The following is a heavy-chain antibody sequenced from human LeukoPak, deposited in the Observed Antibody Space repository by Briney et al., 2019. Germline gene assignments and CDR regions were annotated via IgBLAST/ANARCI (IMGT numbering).Heavy chain of an antibody. CDR1: GYIFTGHY. J-gene: IGHJ4*02. D-gene: IGHD1-1*01. Sequence: GASVKVSCKTSGYIFTGHYLNWVRQAPGQGLEWMGWINPNSGDTHYAQNFQGRVTMTRDTSISTAYMELNRLTSDDTAVYYCARDRNEAVAGTGLVPYWGKGTLVTVSS. V-gene: IGHV1-2*02. CDR2: INPNSGDT. CDR3: ARDRNEAVAGTGLVPY.